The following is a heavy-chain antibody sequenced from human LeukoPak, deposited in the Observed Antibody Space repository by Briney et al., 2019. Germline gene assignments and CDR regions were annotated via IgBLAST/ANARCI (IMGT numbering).Heavy chain of an antibody. Sequence: ASVKVSCKASGGTFSSYAISWVRQAPGQGLEWMGGIIPIFGTANYAQKFQGRVTITTDESTSTAYMELSSLRSEDTAVYYCARGSTGTFWDFDYWGQGTLVTVSS. V-gene: IGHV1-69*05. J-gene: IGHJ4*02. CDR2: IIPIFGTA. CDR3: ARGSTGTFWDFDY. D-gene: IGHD1-1*01. CDR1: GGTFSSYA.